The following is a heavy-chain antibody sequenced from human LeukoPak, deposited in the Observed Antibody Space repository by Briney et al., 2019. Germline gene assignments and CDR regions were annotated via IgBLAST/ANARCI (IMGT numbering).Heavy chain of an antibody. D-gene: IGHD3-22*01. CDR3: ARVPYYYDGIDY. Sequence: PSETLSLTCTVSGGSISSGYYWGWIRQPPGKGLEWIGSIYYSGSTYYNPSLKSRVTISVDTSKNQFSLKLSSVTAADTAVYYCARVPYYYDGIDYWGQGTLVTVSS. CDR1: GGSISSGYY. J-gene: IGHJ4*02. CDR2: IYYSGST. V-gene: IGHV4-38-2*02.